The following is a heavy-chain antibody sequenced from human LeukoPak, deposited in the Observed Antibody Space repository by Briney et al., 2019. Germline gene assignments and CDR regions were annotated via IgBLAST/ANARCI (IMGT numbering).Heavy chain of an antibody. V-gene: IGHV1-69*04. CDR3: ASVSGSGWYY. CDR2: IIPILGIA. Sequence: SVKVSCKASGGTFSSYAISWVRQAPGQVLEWMGRIIPILGIANYAQKFQGRVTITADKSTSTAYMELSSLRSEDTAVYYCASVSGSGWYYWGQGTLVTVSS. D-gene: IGHD6-19*01. CDR1: GGTFSSYA. J-gene: IGHJ4*02.